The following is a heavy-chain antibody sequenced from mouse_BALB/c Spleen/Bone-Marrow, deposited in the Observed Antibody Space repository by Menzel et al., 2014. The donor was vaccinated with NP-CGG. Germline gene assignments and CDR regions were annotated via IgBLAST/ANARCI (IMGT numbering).Heavy chain of an antibody. Sequence: VMLVESGPGLVQPSQSLSIPCTVSGFSLTNYGVHWVRQSPGKGLEWLGVVWKGGDTDYNAAFMSRLNITKDNPESQVFFKMNSLQGDDTAVYYCAISRYEGAMDYWGQGTSVTVSS. J-gene: IGHJ4*01. CDR3: AISRYEGAMDY. D-gene: IGHD2-14*01. V-gene: IGHV2-5*01. CDR2: VWKGGDT. CDR1: GFSLTNYG.